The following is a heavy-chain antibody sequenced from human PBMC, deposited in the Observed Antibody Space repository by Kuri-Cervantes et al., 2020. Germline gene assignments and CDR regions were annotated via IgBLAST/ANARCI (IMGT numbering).Heavy chain of an antibody. V-gene: IGHV4-30-4*08. D-gene: IGHD2-15*01. Sequence: SETLSPTCTVSGGSISSVDYYWSWIRQPPGKGLEWIGYIYYSGSTYYNPSLKSRVTISVDTSKNQFSLKLSSVTAADTAVYYCSRVTRYYYYMDVWGKGTTVTVSS. CDR1: GGSISSVDYY. CDR3: SRVTRYYYYMDV. CDR2: IYYSGST. J-gene: IGHJ6*03.